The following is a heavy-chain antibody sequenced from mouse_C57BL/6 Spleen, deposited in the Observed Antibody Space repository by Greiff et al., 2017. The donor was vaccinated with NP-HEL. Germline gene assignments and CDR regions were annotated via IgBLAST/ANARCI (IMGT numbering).Heavy chain of an antibody. V-gene: IGHV3-1*01. CDR2: ISYSGST. CDR1: GYSITSGYD. CDR3: ASDYGSSYDWYFDV. Sequence: EVQGVESGPGMVKPSQSLSLTCTVTGYSITSGYDWHWIRHFPGNKLEWMGYISYSGSTNYNPSLKSRISITHDTSKNHFFLKLNSVTTEDTATYYCASDYGSSYDWYFDVWGTGTTVTVSS. D-gene: IGHD1-1*01. J-gene: IGHJ1*03.